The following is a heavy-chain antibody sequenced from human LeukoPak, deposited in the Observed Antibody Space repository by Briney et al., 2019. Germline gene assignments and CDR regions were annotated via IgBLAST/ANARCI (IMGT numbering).Heavy chain of an antibody. CDR1: GGTFSSYA. Sequence: ASVKVSCKASGGTFSSYAISWVRRAPGQGLEWMGRIIPICGTANYAQKYQGRFTITADKSTSTAYMELSSLRSEDTAVYYCARGRLTGTLGSIDYWGQGTLVTVSS. V-gene: IGHV1-69*06. CDR2: IIPICGTA. J-gene: IGHJ4*02. D-gene: IGHD1-20*01. CDR3: ARGRLTGTLGSIDY.